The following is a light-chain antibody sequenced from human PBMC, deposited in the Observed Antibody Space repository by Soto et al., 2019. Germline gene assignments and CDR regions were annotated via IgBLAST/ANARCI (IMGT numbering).Light chain of an antibody. CDR1: QSVSSSY. CDR2: GAS. CDR3: QQYGTSPYT. V-gene: IGKV3-20*01. Sequence: EIVLTQSPGTLSLSPGERATLSCRASQSVSSSYLVWYQQKPGQAPRLLIYGASSRATGIPDRFSGSGSGTDFTLTISRLKPEDFAVYFCQQYGTSPYTFGQGTKLEIK. J-gene: IGKJ2*01.